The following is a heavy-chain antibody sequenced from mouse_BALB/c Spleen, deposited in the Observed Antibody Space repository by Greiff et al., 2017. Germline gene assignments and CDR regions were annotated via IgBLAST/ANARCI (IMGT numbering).Heavy chain of an antibody. Sequence: ESGPGLVKPSQSLSLTCSVTGYSITSGYYWNWIRQFPGNKLEWMGYISYDGSNNYNPSLKNRISITRDISKNQFFLKLNSVTTEDTATYYCARDPPLAMDYWGQGTSVTVSS. CDR1: GYSITSGYY. CDR2: ISYDGSN. V-gene: IGHV3-6*02. J-gene: IGHJ4*01. CDR3: ARDPPLAMDY.